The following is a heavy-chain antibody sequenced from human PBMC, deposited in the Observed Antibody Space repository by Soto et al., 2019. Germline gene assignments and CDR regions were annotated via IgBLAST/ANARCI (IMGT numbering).Heavy chain of an antibody. CDR2: IHYRRNT. J-gene: IGHJ6*02. D-gene: IGHD2-15*01. Sequence: QVQLQESGPGLVKSTENLSLTCNVSGGSITGAYYWNWIRQHPGKGLEWIVSIHYRRNTDYNPSLKIRIAISLDRSKNQFALKLSSVTAADTAVYYCARVRDSCGLDVWGQGTTVTVSS. V-gene: IGHV4-31*03. CDR1: GGSITGAYY. CDR3: ARVRDSCGLDV.